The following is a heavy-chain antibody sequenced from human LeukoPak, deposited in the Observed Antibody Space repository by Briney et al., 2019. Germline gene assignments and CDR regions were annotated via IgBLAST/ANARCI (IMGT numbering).Heavy chain of an antibody. Sequence: PSETLSLTCTVSGGSISSYHWSWIRQPPGKGLEWIGHIYYSGSTKYNPSLKSRVTISVDTSKNQFSLKLRSVTAADMAVYYCARDCNGGTCFDYWGRGTLVTVSS. CDR2: IYYSGST. V-gene: IGHV4-59*01. D-gene: IGHD2-15*01. CDR1: GGSISSYH. CDR3: ARDCNGGTCFDY. J-gene: IGHJ4*02.